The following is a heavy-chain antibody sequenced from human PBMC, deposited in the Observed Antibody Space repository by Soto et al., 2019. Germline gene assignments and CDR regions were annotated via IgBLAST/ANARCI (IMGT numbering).Heavy chain of an antibody. D-gene: IGHD1-26*01. CDR2: IYSSGST. V-gene: IGHV4-4*07. CDR3: VRGESQWDPPRYFDL. Sequence: VQLRESGRGRVGPSGSLSLTCTVSVGSFVGSYWGWIRQSPGGGLGGIGRIYSSGSTNYRPSLKSRITISVDTSKNLFSLRVTSVTAADTAVYYCVRGESQWDPPRYFDLWGRGTQVTVSS. CDR1: VGSFVGSY. J-gene: IGHJ2*01.